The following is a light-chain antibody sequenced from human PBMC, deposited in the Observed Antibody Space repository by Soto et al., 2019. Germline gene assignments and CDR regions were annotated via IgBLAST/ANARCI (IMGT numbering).Light chain of an antibody. CDR3: SSYTSSSLDYV. CDR1: SSDVGGYNY. J-gene: IGLJ1*01. CDR2: EVS. V-gene: IGLV2-14*01. Sequence: QSALTQPASVSGSPGQSITISCTGTSSDVGGYNYVSWYQQHPGKAPNLMIYEVSNRPSGVSNRFSGSKSGNTASLTISGLQAEDEADYYCSSYTSSSLDYVFGTGTKVTVL.